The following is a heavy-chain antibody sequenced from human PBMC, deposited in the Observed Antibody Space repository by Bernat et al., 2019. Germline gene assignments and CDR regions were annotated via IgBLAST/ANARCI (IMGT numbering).Heavy chain of an antibody. CDR3: AREELYGDYGY. V-gene: IGHV1-2*02. CDR2: INPNSGGT. Sequence: QVQLVQSGAEVKKPGASVKVSCKASGYTFTGYNMHWVRKAPGQGLEWMGWINPNSGGTNYAQKCQGRVTMTRDTSIRTAYMEVSRLRSDDSAVYYCAREELYGDYGYWGQGTLVTVSS. D-gene: IGHD4-17*01. J-gene: IGHJ4*02. CDR1: GYTFTGYN.